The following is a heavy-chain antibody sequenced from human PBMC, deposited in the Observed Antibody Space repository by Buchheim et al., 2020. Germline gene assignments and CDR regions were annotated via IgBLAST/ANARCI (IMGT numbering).Heavy chain of an antibody. D-gene: IGHD5-18*01. CDR2: ISYDGSNK. J-gene: IGHJ6*02. CDR3: ARDKVDTAMVWALYYYYGMDV. Sequence: QVQLVESGGGVVQPGRSLRLSCAASGFTFSSYGMHWVRQAPGKGLEWVAVISYDGSNKYYADSVKGRFTISRDNSKNTLYLQMNSLRAEDTAVYYCARDKVDTAMVWALYYYYGMDVWGQGTT. CDR1: GFTFSSYG. V-gene: IGHV3-30*03.